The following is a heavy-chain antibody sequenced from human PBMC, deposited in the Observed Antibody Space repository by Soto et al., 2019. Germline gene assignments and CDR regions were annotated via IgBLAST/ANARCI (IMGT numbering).Heavy chain of an antibody. Sequence: QVQLVESGGGVVQPGRSLRLSCAASGFTFSSYGMHWVRQAPGKGLEWVAVISYDGSNKYYADSVKGRFTISRDNSKNTLYLQMNSLRAEDTAVYYCAKGRPIKASYYFDYWGQGTLVTVSS. CDR3: AKGRPIKASYYFDY. CDR1: GFTFSSYG. CDR2: ISYDGSNK. J-gene: IGHJ4*02. D-gene: IGHD6-6*01. V-gene: IGHV3-30*18.